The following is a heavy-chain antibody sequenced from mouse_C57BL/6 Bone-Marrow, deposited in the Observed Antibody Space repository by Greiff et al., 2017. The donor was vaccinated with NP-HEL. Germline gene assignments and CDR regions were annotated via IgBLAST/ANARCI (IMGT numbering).Heavy chain of an antibody. CDR1: GYTFTSYW. Sequence: QVQLQQPGAELVMPGASVKLSCKASGYTFTSYWMHWVKQRPGQGLEWIGEIDPSDSYTNYNQKFKGKSTLTVDKSSSTAYMQLSSLTSEDSAGYYCASQLGSFDYWGQGTTLTVSS. J-gene: IGHJ2*01. CDR3: ASQLGSFDY. V-gene: IGHV1-69*01. CDR2: IDPSDSYT. D-gene: IGHD4-1*02.